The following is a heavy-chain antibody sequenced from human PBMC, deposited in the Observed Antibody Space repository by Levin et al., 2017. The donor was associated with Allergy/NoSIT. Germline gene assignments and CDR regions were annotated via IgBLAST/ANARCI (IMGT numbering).Heavy chain of an antibody. D-gene: IGHD4-17*01. CDR1: GITFIRAW. CDR3: TSMGYGEDVVAY. J-gene: IGHJ4*02. CDR2: IKSKTDGGTI. Sequence: GGSLRLSCAASGITFIRAWMSWVRQAPGKGLEWVGRIKSKTDGGTIDYAAPVKGRFSISRDDSENTLYLEMNGLKTEDTAVYYCTSMGYGEDVVAYWGQGTLVTVSS. V-gene: IGHV3-15*01.